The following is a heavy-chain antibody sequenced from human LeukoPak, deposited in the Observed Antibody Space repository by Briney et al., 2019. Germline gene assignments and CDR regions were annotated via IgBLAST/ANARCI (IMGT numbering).Heavy chain of an antibody. CDR1: GYTFTGYY. CDR3: ARGVGAPPLGAFEI. D-gene: IGHD1-26*01. CDR2: INTNSGGT. V-gene: IGHV1-2*02. J-gene: IGHJ3*02. Sequence: ASVKVSCKASGYTFTGYYMHWVRQAPGQGLEWMGWINTNSGGTNYAQKFQGRVTMTRDTSISTAYMELSRLRSDDTALYYCARGVGAPPLGAFEIWGQGTMVTVSS.